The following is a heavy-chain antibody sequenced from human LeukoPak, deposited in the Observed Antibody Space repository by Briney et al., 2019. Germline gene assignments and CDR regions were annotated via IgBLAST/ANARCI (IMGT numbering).Heavy chain of an antibody. V-gene: IGHV3-74*01. CDR1: GFTVSSNY. CDR3: AREGRLLDAFDI. Sequence: PGGSLRLSCAASGFTVSSNYMSWVRQAPGKGLVWVSRINSDGSSTSYADSVKGRFTISRDNAKNTLYLQMNSLRAEDTAVYYCAREGRLLDAFDIWGQGTMVTVSS. CDR2: INSDGSST. J-gene: IGHJ3*02.